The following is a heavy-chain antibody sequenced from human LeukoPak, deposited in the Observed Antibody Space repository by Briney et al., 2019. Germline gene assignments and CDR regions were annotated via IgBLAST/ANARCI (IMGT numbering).Heavy chain of an antibody. Sequence: QPPGKVLQLMGEVQLDGRINYNPSLESRLTISVDLSENHISLRLTSVTAADTAFYYCAGEGGFYRPLDYSGQGTLVTGSS. V-gene: IGHV4-4*02. CDR2: VQLDGRI. D-gene: IGHD3-3*01. J-gene: IGHJ4*02. CDR3: AGEGGFYRPLDY.